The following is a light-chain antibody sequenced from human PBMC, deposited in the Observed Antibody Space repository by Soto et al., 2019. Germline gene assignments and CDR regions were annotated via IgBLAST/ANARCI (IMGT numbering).Light chain of an antibody. J-gene: IGKJ1*01. CDR3: QHYYNFPWT. CDR1: QSVLYNSNNKNY. V-gene: IGKV4-1*01. CDR2: WAS. Sequence: DIVMTQSPDSLAVSLGARATINCKSSQSVLYNSNNKNYLAWYQQKPGQPPKLLISWASTRESGVPDRFSGSGSGTDFALTISSLQAEDVAVYYCQHYYNFPWTFGQGTKVEI.